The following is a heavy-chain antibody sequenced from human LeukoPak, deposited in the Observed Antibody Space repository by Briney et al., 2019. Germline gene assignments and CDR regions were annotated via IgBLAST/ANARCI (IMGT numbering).Heavy chain of an antibody. V-gene: IGHV4-30-4*01. Sequence: SQTLSLTCTVSGGSINSGDYLWAWIRQPPGKGLEWIGYIYYTGNTYYNPSLKSRVIISGDTSKNHFSLKLSSVTAADTAVYYCAGGNDYGNNPLGFWGQGTLVTVSS. D-gene: IGHD2/OR15-2a*01. CDR2: IYYTGNT. CDR3: AGGNDYGNNPLGF. CDR1: GGSINSGDYL. J-gene: IGHJ4*02.